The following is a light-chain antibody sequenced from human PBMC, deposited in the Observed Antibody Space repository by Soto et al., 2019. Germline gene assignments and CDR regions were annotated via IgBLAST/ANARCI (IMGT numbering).Light chain of an antibody. CDR1: QSVSSY. Sequence: EIVLTQSPATLSLSPGERATLSCRASQSVSSYLAWYQQKPGQAPRLLIYDASNRATGIPARFSGSGSGTDFTLTISSREPEDCAVYYCQQRLTFGGGTKVEIK. CDR3: QQRLT. V-gene: IGKV3-11*01. J-gene: IGKJ4*01. CDR2: DAS.